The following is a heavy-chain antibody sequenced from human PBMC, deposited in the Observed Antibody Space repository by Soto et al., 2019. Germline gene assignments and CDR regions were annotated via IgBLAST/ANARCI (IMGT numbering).Heavy chain of an antibody. V-gene: IGHV3-23*01. CDR1: GFTFSSYA. Sequence: GGSLRLSCAASGFTFSSYAMSWVRQAPGKGLEWVSAISGSGGSTYYADSVKGRFTISRDNSKNTLYLQMNSLRAEDTAVYYCAKDPTTGFGELLSPHYYFDYWGQGTLVTVSS. CDR2: ISGSGGST. D-gene: IGHD3-10*01. CDR3: AKDPTTGFGELLSPHYYFDY. J-gene: IGHJ4*02.